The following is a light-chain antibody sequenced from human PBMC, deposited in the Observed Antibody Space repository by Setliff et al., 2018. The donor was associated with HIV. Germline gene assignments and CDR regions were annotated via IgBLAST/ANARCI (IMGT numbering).Light chain of an antibody. J-gene: IGLJ1*01. CDR1: DIGGKS. CDR3: QVWDRGSDHYV. CDR2: DDS. V-gene: IGLV3-21*03. Sequence: SYELTQPPSVSVAPGKTAKITCGGNDIGGKSVHWYQQKPGQAPVVVVYDDSDRPSGIPERFSGSNSGNMATLTISRVEAGDEADYYCQVWDRGSDHYVFGSGTKVHRP.